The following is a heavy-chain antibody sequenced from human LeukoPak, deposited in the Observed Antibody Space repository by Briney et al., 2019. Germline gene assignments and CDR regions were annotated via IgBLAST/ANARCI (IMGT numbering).Heavy chain of an antibody. V-gene: IGHV4-31*11. Sequence: SETLSLTCAVYGGSFSGYYWSWIRQHPGKGLEWIGYIYYSGSTYYNPSLKSRVTISVDTSKNQFSLKLSSVTAADTAVYYCARGNGDSMVDYWGQGTLVTVSS. CDR3: ARGNGDSMVDY. J-gene: IGHJ4*02. D-gene: IGHD4-17*01. CDR1: GGSFSGYY. CDR2: IYYSGST.